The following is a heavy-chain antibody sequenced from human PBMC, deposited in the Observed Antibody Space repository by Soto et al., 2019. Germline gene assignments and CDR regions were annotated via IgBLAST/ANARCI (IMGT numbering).Heavy chain of an antibody. D-gene: IGHD2-15*01. V-gene: IGHV1-3*01. CDR3: ARGNRYCSGGSCYPPHFDY. CDR1: GYTFTSYA. CDR2: INAGNGNT. J-gene: IGHJ4*02. Sequence: ASVKVSCKASGYTFTSYAMHWVRQAPGQRLEWMGWINAGNGNTKYSQKFQGRVTITRDTSASTAYMELSSLRSEDTAVYYCARGNRYCSGGSCYPPHFDYWGQGTLVTVSS.